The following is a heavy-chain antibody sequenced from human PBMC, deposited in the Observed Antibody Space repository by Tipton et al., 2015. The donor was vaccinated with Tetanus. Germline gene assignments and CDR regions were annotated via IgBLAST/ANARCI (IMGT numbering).Heavy chain of an antibody. CDR3: AKDRAAGGMGEVDY. Sequence: GSLRLSCAASGFTFSLFAMSWVRQAPGKGLEWVSTISGSGDRTYYADSVKGRFTISRDNSRNTLYLQMNSLRAEDTAVYYCAKDRAAGGMGEVDYYGQGTLVTVSS. CDR2: ISGSGDRT. CDR1: GFTFSLFA. D-gene: IGHD6-13*01. J-gene: IGHJ4*02. V-gene: IGHV3-23*01.